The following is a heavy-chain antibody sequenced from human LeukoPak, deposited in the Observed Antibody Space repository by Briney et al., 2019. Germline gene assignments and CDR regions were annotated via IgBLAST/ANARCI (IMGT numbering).Heavy chain of an antibody. CDR2: IYYSGST. J-gene: IGHJ5*02. CDR1: GGSISSHY. CDR3: AREGTYYYDSSGRWNWFDP. D-gene: IGHD3-22*01. V-gene: IGHV4-59*11. Sequence: PSETLSLTCTVSGGSISSHYWSWIRQPPGKGLEWIGYIYYSGSTNYNPSLKSRVTISVDTSKNQFSLKLSSVTAADTAVYYCAREGTYYYDSSGRWNWFDPWGQGTLVTVSS.